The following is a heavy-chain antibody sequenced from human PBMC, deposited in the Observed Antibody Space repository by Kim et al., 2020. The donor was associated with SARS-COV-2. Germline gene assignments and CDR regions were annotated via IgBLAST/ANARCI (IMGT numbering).Heavy chain of an antibody. CDR2: INHSGST. J-gene: IGHJ4*02. CDR1: GGSFSGYY. Sequence: SETLSLTCAVYGGSFSGYYWSWIRQPPGKGLEWIGEINHSGSTNYNPSLKSRVTISVDTSKNQFSLKLSSVTAADTAVYYCARGVVVAATNLKLGFDYWGQGTLVTVSS. CDR3: ARGVVVAATNLKLGFDY. D-gene: IGHD2-15*01. V-gene: IGHV4-34*01.